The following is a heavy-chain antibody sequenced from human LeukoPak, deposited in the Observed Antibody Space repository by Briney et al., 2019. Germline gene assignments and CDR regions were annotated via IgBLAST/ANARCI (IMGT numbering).Heavy chain of an antibody. V-gene: IGHV4-59*01. J-gene: IGHJ4*02. CDR1: GGSISSYY. Sequence: PSEAVSLTCTVSGGSISSYYWSWFRQPPGKGLEWIGHIHYSGCINYNPSLKSRVTISVDTSKNHFSLKLSSVTTADTAVYHCARWRGSGYGLDYWGQGTLATVSS. CDR2: IHYSGCI. D-gene: IGHD5-12*01. CDR3: ARWRGSGYGLDY.